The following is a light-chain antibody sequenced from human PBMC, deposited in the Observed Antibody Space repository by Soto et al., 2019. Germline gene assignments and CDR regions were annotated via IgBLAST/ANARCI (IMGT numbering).Light chain of an antibody. CDR1: QSISSW. J-gene: IGKJ1*01. Sequence: DIQMTQSPSTLSASVGDRVTITCRASQSISSWLAWYQQKPGKATKLLIYKTSSLESGVPSRFSGSGSGTEFTIIISSLQPDDFATYYYQQYQSYRWTFGQGTKVDIK. CDR2: KTS. CDR3: QQYQSYRWT. V-gene: IGKV1-5*03.